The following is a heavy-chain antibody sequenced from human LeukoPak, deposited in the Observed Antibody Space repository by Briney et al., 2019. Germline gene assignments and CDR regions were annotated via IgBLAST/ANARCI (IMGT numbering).Heavy chain of an antibody. CDR1: GFTFSSYA. V-gene: IGHV3-23*01. D-gene: IGHD6-6*01. CDR2: ISGTGDNT. J-gene: IGHJ4*02. CDR3: AKLVYSTSSGQMPLDY. Sequence: PGGSLRLSCAVSGFTFSSYAISWVRQAPGEGLEWVAAISGTGDNTYYADSVKGRFTISRDNSRNTLYLQMNSLRAEDTAVYYCAKLVYSTSSGQMPLDYWGQGTLVTVSS.